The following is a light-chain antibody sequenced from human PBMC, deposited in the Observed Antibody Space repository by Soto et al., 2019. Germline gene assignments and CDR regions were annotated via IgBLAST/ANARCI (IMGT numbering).Light chain of an antibody. J-gene: IGKJ1*01. CDR3: QQYGDYSLWT. V-gene: IGKV1-39*01. Sequence: DIQMTQSPSSLSASVGDRVTITCRASQSISNFLNWYQQKPGKAPKLVIYAVSNLESGVPSRFSGSGSGTEFTLTISSLQPDDFATYYCQQYGDYSLWTFGQGTKVEL. CDR2: AVS. CDR1: QSISNF.